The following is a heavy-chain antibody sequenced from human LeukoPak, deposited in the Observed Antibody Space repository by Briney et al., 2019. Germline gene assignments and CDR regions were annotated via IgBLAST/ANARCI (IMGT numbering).Heavy chain of an antibody. Sequence: GRSLRLSCAASGFTFDDYAMHWVRQAPGKGLEWVSGISWNSGSIGYADSVKGRFTISRDNAKTSLYLETNSLRTEDTALYYCARGHYYDSSGYPGAFDIWGQGTMVTVSS. D-gene: IGHD3-22*01. CDR1: GFTFDDYA. V-gene: IGHV3-9*01. J-gene: IGHJ3*02. CDR3: ARGHYYDSSGYPGAFDI. CDR2: ISWNSGSI.